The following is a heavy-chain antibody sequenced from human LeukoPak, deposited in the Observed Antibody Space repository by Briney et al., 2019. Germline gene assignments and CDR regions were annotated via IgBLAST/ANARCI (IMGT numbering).Heavy chain of an antibody. V-gene: IGHV4-39*01. CDR1: GGSISSSSYY. D-gene: IGHD6-19*01. CDR2: IYYSGST. CDR3: ARQAGGSSGWYSRPADFDY. Sequence: KPSETLSLTCTVSGGSISSSSYYWGWIRQPPGKGLEWIGSIYYSGSTYYNPSLKSRVTISVDTSKNQFSLKLSSVTAADTAVYYCARQAGGSSGWYSRPADFDYWGQGTLVTVSS. J-gene: IGHJ4*02.